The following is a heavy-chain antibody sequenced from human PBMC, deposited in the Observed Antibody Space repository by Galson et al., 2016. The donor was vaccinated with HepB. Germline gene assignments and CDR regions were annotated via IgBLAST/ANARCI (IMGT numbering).Heavy chain of an antibody. J-gene: IGHJ4*02. CDR1: GHTFTNHY. V-gene: IGHV1-2*02. CDR3: ARSTYTDCFDL. D-gene: IGHD3-16*01. CDR2: VNANRGGT. Sequence: SVKVSCKASGHTFTNHYIHWVRQAPGQGLEWMGWVNANRGGTNYAQRFQGRVTMTRDMAIGTAYLEVSRHRSDDTAVDYCARSTYTDCFDLWGQGTVLIVSS.